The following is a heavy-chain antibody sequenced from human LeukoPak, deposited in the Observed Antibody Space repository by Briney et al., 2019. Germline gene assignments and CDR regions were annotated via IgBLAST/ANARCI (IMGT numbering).Heavy chain of an antibody. CDR3: ARGIAAAGTFDY. Sequence: GGSLRLSCAASGFTFSSYAMHWVRQAPGKGLEWVAVISYDGSNKYYADSVKGRFTISRDNSKNTLYLQMNSLRAEDTAVYYCARGIAAAGTFDYWGQGTLVTVSS. CDR1: GFTFSSYA. CDR2: ISYDGSNK. D-gene: IGHD6-13*01. V-gene: IGHV3-30-3*01. J-gene: IGHJ4*02.